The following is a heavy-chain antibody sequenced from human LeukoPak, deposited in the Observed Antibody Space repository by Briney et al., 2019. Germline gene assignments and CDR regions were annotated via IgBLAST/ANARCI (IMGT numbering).Heavy chain of an antibody. CDR1: GFPFSSYA. J-gene: IGHJ4*02. CDR2: ISGSGGST. CDR3: AKDRSTTGTTGVNY. Sequence: PGGSLRLSCAASGFPFSSYAMSWVRLAPGKGLEWVSAISGSGGSTYYADSVKGRFTISRDNSKNTLYLQMNSRRAEDTAVYYCAKDRSTTGTTGVNYWGQGTLVTVSS. V-gene: IGHV3-23*01. D-gene: IGHD1-1*01.